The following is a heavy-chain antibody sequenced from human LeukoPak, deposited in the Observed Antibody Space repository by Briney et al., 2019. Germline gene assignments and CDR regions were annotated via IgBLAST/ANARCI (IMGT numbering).Heavy chain of an antibody. J-gene: IGHJ5*02. CDR2: FDPEDGET. D-gene: IGHD2-2*02. CDR3: ATVPGPPKFCSSTSCYTVKFAP. Sequence: ASVKVSCKVSGYTLTELSMHWVRQAPGKGLEWMGGFDPEDGETIYAQKFQGRVTMTEDTSTDTAYMELSSLRSEDTAVYYCATVPGPPKFCSSTSCYTVKFAPWAGGPLVTVPS. CDR1: GYTLTELS. V-gene: IGHV1-24*01.